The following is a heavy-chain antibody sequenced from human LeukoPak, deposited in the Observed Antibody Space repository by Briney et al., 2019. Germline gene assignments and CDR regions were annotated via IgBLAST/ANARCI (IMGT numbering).Heavy chain of an antibody. Sequence: PGGSLRLSCVASGFTFSFYWMAWVRQAPGKGLEWVANIKQVGSEKYYVDSARGRFTISRDNAKNSLYLQMNSLRAEDTAVYYCARDEHQYYSESSGRFDFWGQGVLVTVSS. D-gene: IGHD3-22*01. J-gene: IGHJ4*02. CDR1: GFTFSFYW. CDR2: IKQVGSEK. V-gene: IGHV3-7*04. CDR3: ARDEHQYYSESSGRFDF.